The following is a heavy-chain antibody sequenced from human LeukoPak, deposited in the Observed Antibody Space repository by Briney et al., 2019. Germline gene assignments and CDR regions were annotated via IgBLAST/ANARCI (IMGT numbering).Heavy chain of an antibody. V-gene: IGHV3-48*03. CDR3: AREYCSCTSCYPMDY. J-gene: IGHJ4*02. Sequence: GGSLRLSCAASGFTFSSYEMNWVRQAPGKGLEWVSYISSSGSTIYYADSVKGRFTISRDNAKNSLYLQMNSLRAEDTAVYYCAREYCSCTSCYPMDYWGQGTLVTVSS. D-gene: IGHD2-2*01. CDR1: GFTFSSYE. CDR2: ISSSGSTI.